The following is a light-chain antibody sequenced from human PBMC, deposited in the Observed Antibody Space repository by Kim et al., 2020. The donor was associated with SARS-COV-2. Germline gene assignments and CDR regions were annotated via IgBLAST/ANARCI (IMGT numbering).Light chain of an antibody. CDR2: KTD. CDR1: SSNIGSNH. J-gene: IGLJ7*01. CDR3: AAWDDNLSGVV. Sequence: QSVLTQAPSASGTPGQRVAISCLGSSSNIGSNHVYWYQQIPGTAPKLLIYKTDQRPSGVPDRFSGSKSGTSASLAISGLRSEDEADYYCAAWDDNLSGVVFGVGTLLTVL. V-gene: IGLV1-47*01.